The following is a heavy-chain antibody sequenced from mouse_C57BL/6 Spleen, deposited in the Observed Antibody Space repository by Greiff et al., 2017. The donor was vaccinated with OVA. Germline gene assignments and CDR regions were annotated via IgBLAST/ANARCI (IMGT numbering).Heavy chain of an antibody. D-gene: IGHD1-1*01. CDR1: GYTFTDYN. J-gene: IGHJ2*01. CDR3: ARLGSSYSFDY. Sequence: VQLKQSGPELVKPGASVKIPCKASGYTFTDYNMDWVKQSHGKSLEWIGDINPNNGGTIYNQKFKGKATLTVDKSSSTAYMELRSLTSEDTAVYYCARLGSSYSFDYGGQGTTLTVSS. V-gene: IGHV1-18*01. CDR2: INPNNGGT.